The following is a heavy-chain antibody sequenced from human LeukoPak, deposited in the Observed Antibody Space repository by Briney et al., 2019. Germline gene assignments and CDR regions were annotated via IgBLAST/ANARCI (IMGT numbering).Heavy chain of an antibody. CDR3: ARGDDSGYYDYFDY. Sequence: GGSLRLSCAASGFTVDSNYLSWVRQAPGKGLEWVSTIYTGGNTYYAASVKGRFTISRDFSKNTVFLHMNSLGAEDTAMYYCARGDDSGYYDYFDYWGQGALVTVSS. CDR1: GFTVDSNY. D-gene: IGHD3-22*01. J-gene: IGHJ4*02. CDR2: IYTGGNT. V-gene: IGHV3-53*01.